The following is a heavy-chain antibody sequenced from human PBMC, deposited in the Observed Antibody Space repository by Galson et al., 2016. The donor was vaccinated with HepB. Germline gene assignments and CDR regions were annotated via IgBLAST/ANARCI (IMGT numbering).Heavy chain of an antibody. CDR2: VNSDERSL. V-gene: IGHV3-74*01. J-gene: IGHJ4*02. CDR3: VRGGWGADYFIDW. D-gene: IGHD2/OR15-2a*01. Sequence: SLRLSCAASGFTLSSYWMHWVRQVPWKGLFWLARVNSDERSLGYADAVKGRFIISRDNAKNTPFLQMNSLSPEYTALYYCVRGGWGADYFIDWWGQGTPVTVSS. CDR1: GFTLSSYW.